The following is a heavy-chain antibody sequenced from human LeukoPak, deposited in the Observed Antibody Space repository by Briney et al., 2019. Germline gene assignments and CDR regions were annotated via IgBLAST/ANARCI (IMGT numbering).Heavy chain of an antibody. CDR3: AADITTSTSYYYYGMDV. J-gene: IGHJ6*02. Sequence: SVKVSCKASGFTFTSSAVQWVRQARGQRLEWIGWIVVGSGNTNYAQKFQERVTITRDMSTSTAYMELSSLRSEDTAVYYCAADITTSTSYYYYGMDVWDQGTTVTVSS. D-gene: IGHD4-11*01. V-gene: IGHV1-58*01. CDR1: GFTFTSSA. CDR2: IVVGSGNT.